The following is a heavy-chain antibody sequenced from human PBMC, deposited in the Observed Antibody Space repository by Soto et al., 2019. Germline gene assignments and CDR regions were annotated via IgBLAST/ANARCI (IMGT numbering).Heavy chain of an antibody. CDR3: ATDSPFEF. V-gene: IGHV3-7*03. Sequence: LRLSCAASGFTFSRYWMSWVRQAPGKGLEWVANIKQGGTEKYYINSVKGRFTISRDNAKTSLYLQMNYLRAEDMAVYYCATDSPFEFWGQGTLVTVAS. D-gene: IGHD5-18*01. CDR2: IKQGGTEK. CDR1: GFTFSRYW. J-gene: IGHJ4*02.